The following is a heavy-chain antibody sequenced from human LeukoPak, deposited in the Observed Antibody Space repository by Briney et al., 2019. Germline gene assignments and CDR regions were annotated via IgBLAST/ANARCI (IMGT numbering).Heavy chain of an antibody. J-gene: IGHJ4*02. CDR3: SYDTTGPEDY. Sequence: GGSLRLSCAASGFTFSSYNMNWVRQAPVKGLEWLSAIGEEKSGSWTKSADSVKGRFTISRDNAKNTLYLQMNSLRAEDTAVYYCSYDTTGPEDYWGQGTLVTVSS. V-gene: IGHV3-21*01. CDR1: GFTFSSYN. CDR2: IGEEKSGSWT. D-gene: IGHD3-22*01.